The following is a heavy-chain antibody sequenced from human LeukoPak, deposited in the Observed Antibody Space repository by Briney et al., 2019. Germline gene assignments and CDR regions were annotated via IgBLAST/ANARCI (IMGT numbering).Heavy chain of an antibody. D-gene: IGHD6-19*01. V-gene: IGHV4-31*11. CDR1: GGSISSADFY. CDR2: IYYSGSA. Sequence: SQTLSLTCAVSGGSISSADFYWSWIRQHPGKGLEWIGFIYYSGSAYYNPSLKSRVSISIDTSKNQFSLTLNSVTAADTAVYYCATRNSGWDFDYWGQGTLVSVSS. CDR3: ATRNSGWDFDY. J-gene: IGHJ4*01.